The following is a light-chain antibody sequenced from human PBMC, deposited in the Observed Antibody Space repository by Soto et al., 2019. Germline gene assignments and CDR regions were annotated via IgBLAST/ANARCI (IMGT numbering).Light chain of an antibody. V-gene: IGLV2-8*01. CDR3: SSYAGSNTFV. CDR1: SSDIGGYKY. J-gene: IGLJ1*01. CDR2: EVS. Sequence: QSALTQPPSASGSPGQSVTISCSGTSSDIGGYKYVSWYQQHPGKAPKVMIYEVSKRPSGVPDRFSGSKSGNTASLTVSGLQAEDEADYYCSSYAGSNTFVFGPGTKLTVL.